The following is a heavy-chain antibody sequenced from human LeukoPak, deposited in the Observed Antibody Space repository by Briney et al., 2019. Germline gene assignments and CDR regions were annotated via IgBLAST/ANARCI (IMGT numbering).Heavy chain of an antibody. J-gene: IGHJ4*02. CDR1: GFTFDCYG. Sequence: PGGSLRLSCAASGFTFDCYGMIWVRQAPGKGLEWVSGINWNGGSTDYADSVKGLFTISRENAKNSLYLQMNSLRAEDTALYYCARDRTVTTTLFDYWGQGTLVTVSS. CDR3: ARDRTVTTTLFDY. V-gene: IGHV3-20*04. D-gene: IGHD4-17*01. CDR2: INWNGGST.